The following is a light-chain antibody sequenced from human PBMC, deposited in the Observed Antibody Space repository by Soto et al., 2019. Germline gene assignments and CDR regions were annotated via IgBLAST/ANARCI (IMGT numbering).Light chain of an antibody. CDR1: QSVSSNS. CDR3: QQFRSSPLT. Sequence: EIVLTQSPGTLSLSPGERATLSCRASQSVSSNSLAWYQQKPGQAPRLLIYGASSRASGIPDKFSGSGSGTDFTLTISRVEPEDFAVYYCQQFRSSPLTFGAGTKVDIK. CDR2: GAS. V-gene: IGKV3-20*01. J-gene: IGKJ4*01.